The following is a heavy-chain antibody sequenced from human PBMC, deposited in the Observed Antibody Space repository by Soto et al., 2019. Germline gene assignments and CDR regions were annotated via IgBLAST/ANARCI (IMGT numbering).Heavy chain of an antibody. V-gene: IGHV3-30-3*01. D-gene: IGHD3-16*01. CDR3: ARGGNMNG. J-gene: IGHJ4*02. Sequence: QVQLVESGGGVVQPGRSLRLSCAASGFTFSSYAMHWVRQAPGKGLEWVAVISYDGSNKYYADSVKGRFTISRDNSKNTLYLQMNSLRAEDTAVYYCARGGNMNGWGQGTLVTVSS. CDR2: ISYDGSNK. CDR1: GFTFSSYA.